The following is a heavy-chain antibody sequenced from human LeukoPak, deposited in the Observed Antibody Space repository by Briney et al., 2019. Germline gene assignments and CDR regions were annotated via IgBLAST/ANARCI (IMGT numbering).Heavy chain of an antibody. D-gene: IGHD3-22*01. J-gene: IGHJ3*02. CDR1: GGSISSYY. V-gene: IGHV4-59*08. CDR2: IYYSGST. CDR3: ARLYYYDSSGFLDAFDI. Sequence: PSETLSLTCTVSGGSISSYYWSWIRQPPGKGLEWIGYIYYSGSTNYNPSLKSRVTISADTSKNQFSLKLSSVTAADTAVYYCARLYYYDSSGFLDAFDIWGQGTMVTVSS.